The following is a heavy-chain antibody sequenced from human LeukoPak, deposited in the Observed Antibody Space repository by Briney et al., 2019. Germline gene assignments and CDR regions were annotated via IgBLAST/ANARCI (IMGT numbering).Heavy chain of an antibody. CDR3: ARDRYYYGSRSGHDY. V-gene: IGHV3-11*01. D-gene: IGHD3-10*01. Sequence: GGSLRLSCAASGFTFSDYYMSWIRQAPGKELEWVSYISSSGSTIYYADPVKGRFTISRDNAKNSLYLQMNSLRAEDTAVYYCARDRYYYGSRSGHDYWGQGTLVTVSS. CDR1: GFTFSDYY. J-gene: IGHJ4*02. CDR2: ISSSGSTI.